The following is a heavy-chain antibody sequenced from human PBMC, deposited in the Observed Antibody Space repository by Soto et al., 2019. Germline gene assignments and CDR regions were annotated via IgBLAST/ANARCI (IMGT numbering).Heavy chain of an antibody. D-gene: IGHD2-2*01. Sequence: GGSLRLSCAASGFSISNYAMTWVRQAPGKGLEWVSGITGSGDKTYYADSVKGRFIISRDNSKNTPYLQMNSLRAEDTALYYCARDCSSSSCSIWHYWGQGTLVTVSS. CDR2: ITGSGDKT. J-gene: IGHJ4*02. V-gene: IGHV3-23*01. CDR3: ARDCSSSSCSIWHY. CDR1: GFSISNYA.